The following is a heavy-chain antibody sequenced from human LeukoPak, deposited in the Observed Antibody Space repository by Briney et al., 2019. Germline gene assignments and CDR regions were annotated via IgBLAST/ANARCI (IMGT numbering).Heavy chain of an antibody. CDR2: ISNGGDTI. D-gene: IGHD1-26*01. Sequence: GGSLRLSCVVSGFTFSDYEMAWVRQAPGMGLEWISYISNGGDTIRYADAVKGRFAISRDNAKNSVSLQMNSLRADDTGLYFCAGGPQYSGSYGDWGQGTLVTVSS. CDR1: GFTFSDYE. J-gene: IGHJ4*02. V-gene: IGHV3-48*03. CDR3: AGGPQYSGSYGD.